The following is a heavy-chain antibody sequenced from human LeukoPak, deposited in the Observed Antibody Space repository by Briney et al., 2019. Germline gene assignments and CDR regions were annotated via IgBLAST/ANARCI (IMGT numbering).Heavy chain of an antibody. CDR2: IYSGGST. D-gene: IGHD3-3*01. V-gene: IGHV3-53*01. J-gene: IGHJ4*02. CDR3: ARESEYDFWTGSYFDY. CDR1: GFTVSSNY. Sequence: GGSLRLSCAASGFTVSSNYMSWVRQAPGKGLEWVSVIYSGGSTYYADSVKGRFTISRDNSKSTLYIQMNSLRAEDTAVYYCARESEYDFWTGSYFDYWGQGTLVTVSS.